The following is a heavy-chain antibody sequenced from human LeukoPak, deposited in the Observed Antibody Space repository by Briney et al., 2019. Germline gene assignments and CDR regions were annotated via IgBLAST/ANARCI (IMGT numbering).Heavy chain of an antibody. V-gene: IGHV4-59*01. J-gene: IGHJ4*02. Sequence: SETLSLTCTVSGGSISSYYWSWIRQSPGKGLEWIGNIYYSGITNYNPSLKSRGTISVDTSKNHFSLQLRSVTAADTAVYYCAREVEATHYWGQGTLVTVSS. D-gene: IGHD1-26*01. CDR3: AREVEATHY. CDR2: IYYSGIT. CDR1: GGSISSYY.